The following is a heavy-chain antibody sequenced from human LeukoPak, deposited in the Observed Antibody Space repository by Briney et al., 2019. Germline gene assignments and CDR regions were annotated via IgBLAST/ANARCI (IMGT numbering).Heavy chain of an antibody. Sequence: ASVKVSCKASGYTFTGYYVHWVRQAPGQGLEWMGWINPNSGGTNYAQKFQGRVTMTRDTSISTAYMELSRLRSDDTAVYYCARGAGYSGRSVDYWGQGTLVTVSS. V-gene: IGHV1-2*02. CDR1: GYTFTGYY. CDR3: ARGAGYSGRSVDY. CDR2: INPNSGGT. D-gene: IGHD3-22*01. J-gene: IGHJ4*02.